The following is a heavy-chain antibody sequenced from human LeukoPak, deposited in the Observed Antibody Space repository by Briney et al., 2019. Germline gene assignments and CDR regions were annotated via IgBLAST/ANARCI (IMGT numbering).Heavy chain of an antibody. CDR2: IYHSGST. CDR1: GGSISSSNW. V-gene: IGHV4-4*02. J-gene: IGHJ4*02. CDR3: ASRRYYGSGSYYTFDY. D-gene: IGHD3-10*01. Sequence: SETLSLTCAVSGGSISSSNWWSWVRQPPGKGLEWIGEIYHSGSTNYNPSLKSRVTISVDKSKNQFSLKLNSVTAADTAVYYCASRRYYGSGSYYTFDYWGQGTLVTVSS.